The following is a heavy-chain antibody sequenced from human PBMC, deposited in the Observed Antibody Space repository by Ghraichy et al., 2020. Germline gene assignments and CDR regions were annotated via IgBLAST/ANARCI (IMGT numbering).Heavy chain of an antibody. Sequence: GGSLRLSCVGSGFTFSSHWMSWVRQVPGKGLEWVANLKRDGSQKYYVGSLKGRFTISRDNAKNSLYLQMSSLRAGDTAVYYCARDSGDWTLDYWGQGTLVTVSS. CDR1: GFTFSSHW. CDR2: LKRDGSQK. CDR3: ARDSGDWTLDY. D-gene: IGHD2-21*02. J-gene: IGHJ4*02. V-gene: IGHV3-7*03.